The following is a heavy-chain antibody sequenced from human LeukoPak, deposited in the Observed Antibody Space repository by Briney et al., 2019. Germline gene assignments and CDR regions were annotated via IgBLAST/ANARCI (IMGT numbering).Heavy chain of an antibody. CDR3: ARTLSGSYRDY. Sequence: PGGSLRLSCAASGFTFSSYAMSWVRQAPGKGLEWVSAISGSGGSTYYADSVKGRFTISRDNSKNMLYLQMNSLRVEDTAMYYCARTLSGSYRDYWGQGTLVTVSS. CDR1: GFTFSSYA. D-gene: IGHD1-26*01. V-gene: IGHV3-23*01. J-gene: IGHJ4*02. CDR2: ISGSGGST.